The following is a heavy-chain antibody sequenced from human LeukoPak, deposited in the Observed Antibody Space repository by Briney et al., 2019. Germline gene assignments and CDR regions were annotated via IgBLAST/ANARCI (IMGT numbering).Heavy chain of an antibody. V-gene: IGHV4-4*07. J-gene: IGHJ6*03. Sequence: PSETLSLTCTFSGGSISSYYWSLIRQPAGKGLERIGRIYTSGSTNYNPSLKSRVTMSVDTSKNQFSLKLSSVTAADTAVYYCARGRYYYDSRGGYYYYYMDVWGKGTTVTVSS. CDR1: GGSISSYY. D-gene: IGHD3-22*01. CDR3: ARGRYYYDSRGGYYYYYMDV. CDR2: IYTSGST.